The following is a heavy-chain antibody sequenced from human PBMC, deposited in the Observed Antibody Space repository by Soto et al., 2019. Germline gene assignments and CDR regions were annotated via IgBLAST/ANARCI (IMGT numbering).Heavy chain of an antibody. CDR1: GFTVSSNY. CDR2: IYSGGST. CDR3: ARARSTAAGLFDY. Sequence: GGSLRLSCAASGFTVSSNYMTWVRQAPGKGLEWVSAIYSGGSTYYADSVKGRFTISRDNSKNTLYLQMNSLRAEDTAVYYCARARSTAAGLFDYWGLGTLVIVSS. D-gene: IGHD6-13*01. J-gene: IGHJ4*02. V-gene: IGHV3-53*01.